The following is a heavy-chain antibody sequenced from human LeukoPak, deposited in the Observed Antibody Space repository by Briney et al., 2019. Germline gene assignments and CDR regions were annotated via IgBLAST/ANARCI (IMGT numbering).Heavy chain of an antibody. Sequence: GGSLRLSCAASEFSVGSNYMTWVRQAPGKGLEWVSLIYSGGSTYYADSVKGRFTISRDNSKNTLYLQMNSLRAEDTAVYYCAKDLSQVNILDTAMGDYWGQGTLVTVSS. CDR2: IYSGGST. D-gene: IGHD5-18*01. J-gene: IGHJ4*02. CDR1: EFSVGSNY. CDR3: AKDLSQVNILDTAMGDY. V-gene: IGHV3-66*01.